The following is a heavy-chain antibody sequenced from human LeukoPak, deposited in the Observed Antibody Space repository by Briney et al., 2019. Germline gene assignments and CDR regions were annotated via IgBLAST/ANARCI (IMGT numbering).Heavy chain of an antibody. J-gene: IGHJ6*02. D-gene: IGHD3-10*01. CDR2: IIPILGIA. CDR1: GGTFTSCA. V-gene: IGHV1-69*04. CDR3: ARDQYYYGSRRLPYYYYGMDV. Sequence: SVKVSCKASGGTFTSCAISWVGQAPGQGREWMGGIIPILGIANYAQMFQGRVTITADKSTSTAYMELSSLRSEDTAVYYCARDQYYYGSRRLPYYYYGMDVWGQGTTVTVSS.